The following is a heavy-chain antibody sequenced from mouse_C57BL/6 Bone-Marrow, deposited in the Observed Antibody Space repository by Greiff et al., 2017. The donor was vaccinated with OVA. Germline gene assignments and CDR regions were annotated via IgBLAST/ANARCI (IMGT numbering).Heavy chain of an antibody. J-gene: IGHJ4*01. Sequence: QVQLKESGPKLVKPGASVKLSCKASGYTFTSYDINWVKQRPGQGLEWIGWIYPRDGSTKYNEKFKGKATLTVDTSSSTAYMELHSLTSEDSAVYFCARSWLLRYYYAMDYWGQGTSVTVSS. CDR2: IYPRDGST. CDR1: GYTFTSYD. V-gene: IGHV1-85*01. CDR3: ARSWLLRYYYAMDY. D-gene: IGHD2-3*01.